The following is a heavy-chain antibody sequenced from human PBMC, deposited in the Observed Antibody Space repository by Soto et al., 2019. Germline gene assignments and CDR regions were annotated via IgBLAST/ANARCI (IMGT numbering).Heavy chain of an antibody. CDR1: GGSISSYY. D-gene: IGHD2-2*01. CDR3: ARERLGYCSSTSCSPYYYYYMDV. V-gene: IGHV4-59*01. J-gene: IGHJ6*03. Sequence: SETLSLTCTVSGGSISSYYWSWIRQPPGKGLEWIGYIYYSGSTNYNPSLKSRVTISVDTSKNQFSLKLSSVTAADTAVYYCARERLGYCSSTSCSPYYYYYMDVWGKGTTVTVSS. CDR2: IYYSGST.